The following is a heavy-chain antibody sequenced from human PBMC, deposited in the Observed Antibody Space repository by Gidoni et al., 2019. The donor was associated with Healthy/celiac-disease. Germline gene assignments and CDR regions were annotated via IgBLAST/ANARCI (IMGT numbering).Heavy chain of an antibody. CDR2: INPGNGNT. V-gene: IGHV1-3*01. Sequence: QVQLVQSGAEVKKPGDSVKVSCKASGYTFTNYAIHWVRQAPGQRLEWMGWINPGNGNTKYSQKFQGRVTITRETSASTAYMDLRSLRAEDTAVYYCARGQWLQPYYFDYWGQGTLVTVSS. J-gene: IGHJ4*02. CDR3: ARGQWLQPYYFDY. CDR1: GYTFTNYA. D-gene: IGHD5-12*01.